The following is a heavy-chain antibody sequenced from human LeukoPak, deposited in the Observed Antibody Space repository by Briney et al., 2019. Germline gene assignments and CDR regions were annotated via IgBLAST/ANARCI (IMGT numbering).Heavy chain of an antibody. J-gene: IGHJ4*02. Sequence: PGGSLRLSCAASGFTFSTYWMSWVRQAPGKGLEWVANIKPDGSEKYYVDSVKGRFTISRDNAKNSLYLQMNSLRAEDTAVYYCARDPATTVTTYAYWGQGTLVTVSS. CDR3: ARDPATTVTTYAY. D-gene: IGHD4-17*01. CDR1: GFTFSTYW. CDR2: IKPDGSEK. V-gene: IGHV3-7*01.